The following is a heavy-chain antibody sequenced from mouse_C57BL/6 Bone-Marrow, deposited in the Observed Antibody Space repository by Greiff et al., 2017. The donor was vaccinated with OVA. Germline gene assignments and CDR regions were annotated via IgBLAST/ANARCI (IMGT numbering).Heavy chain of an antibody. D-gene: IGHD1-1*01. Sequence: EVQLQQSGPELVKPGASVKISCKASGYTFTDYYMNWVKQSHGKSLEWIGDINPNNGGTSYNQKFKGKATLTVDKSSSTAYMELRSLTSEDSAVYYCARRAGYYYGSHWGQGTTLTVSS. V-gene: IGHV1-26*01. CDR2: INPNNGGT. CDR1: GYTFTDYY. J-gene: IGHJ2*01. CDR3: ARRAGYYYGSH.